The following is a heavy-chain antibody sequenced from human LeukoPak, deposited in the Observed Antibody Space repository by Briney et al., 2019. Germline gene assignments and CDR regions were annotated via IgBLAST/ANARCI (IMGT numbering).Heavy chain of an antibody. CDR2: IYYSGST. CDR3: AXXXXXXXXXXXNKGPGFVN. CDR1: GGSISSYY. D-gene: IGHD3-3*01. Sequence: PSETLSLTCTVSGGSISSYYWSWLRQPPGKGLEWIGYIYYSGSTNYNPSLTSRVTISVDTSKNQFSLNLSSVTAADTAVYYCAXXXXXXXXXXXNKGPGFVNWGQGTLVTVSS. V-gene: IGHV4-59*01. J-gene: IGHJ4*02.